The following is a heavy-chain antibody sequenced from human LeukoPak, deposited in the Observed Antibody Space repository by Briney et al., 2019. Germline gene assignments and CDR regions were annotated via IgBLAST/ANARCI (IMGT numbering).Heavy chain of an antibody. CDR3: ARDLGGFGDYGSYYYYGMDV. V-gene: IGHV4-4*07. D-gene: IGHD4-17*01. J-gene: IGHJ6*02. Sequence: SETLSLTCTVSGGSISSYYWSWIRQPAGKGLEWIGRIYTSGSTNYNPFLKGRVTMSVDTSKNQFSLKLISVTAADPAVYYCARDLGGFGDYGSYYYYGMDVWGQGTTVTVSS. CDR2: IYTSGST. CDR1: GGSISSYY.